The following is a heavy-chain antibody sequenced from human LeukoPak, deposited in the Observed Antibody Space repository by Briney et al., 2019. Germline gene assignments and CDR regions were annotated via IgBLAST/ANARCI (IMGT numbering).Heavy chain of an antibody. CDR1: GGTFSSYA. CDR3: ARDSGSHYGYYYYMDV. CDR2: IIPIFGTA. Sequence: SVKVSCKASGGTFSSYAISWVRQAPGQGLEWMGGIIPIFGTANYAQKFQGRVTITTDESTSTAYMELSSLRSEDTAVYYCARDSGSHYGYYYYMDVWGKGTTVTVSS. D-gene: IGHD1-26*01. J-gene: IGHJ6*03. V-gene: IGHV1-69*05.